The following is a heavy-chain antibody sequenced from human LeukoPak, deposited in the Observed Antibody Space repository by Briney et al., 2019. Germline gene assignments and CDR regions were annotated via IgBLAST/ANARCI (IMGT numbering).Heavy chain of an antibody. J-gene: IGHJ4*02. D-gene: IGHD2/OR15-2a*01. CDR1: EFTVSSNY. V-gene: IGHV3-53*01. CDR2: IYSGGST. CDR3: ARVRGTACDY. Sequence: GGSLRLSCAASEFTVSSNYMSWVRQAPGKGLEWVSVIYSGGSTYYADSVKGRFTISRDNSKNTLYLQMNSLRAEDTAVYFCARVRGTACDYWGQGTLVTVSS.